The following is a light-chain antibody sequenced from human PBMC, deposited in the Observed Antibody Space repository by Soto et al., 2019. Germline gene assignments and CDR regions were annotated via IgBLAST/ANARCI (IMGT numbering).Light chain of an antibody. V-gene: IGKV1-5*01. CDR2: DAS. Sequence: DIQMTQSPSTLSASVGDTVTVTCRASQSVSGWLAWYQQKPGEAPKLLIYDASALESGVPSRFSGTGSGTEFTLTISSLQPDDFATYYCQQSYRTPTFGQGTRLAIK. CDR1: QSVSGW. CDR3: QQSYRTPT. J-gene: IGKJ5*01.